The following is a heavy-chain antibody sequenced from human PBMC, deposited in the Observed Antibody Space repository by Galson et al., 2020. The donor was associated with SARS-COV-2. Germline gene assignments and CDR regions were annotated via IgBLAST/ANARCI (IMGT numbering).Heavy chain of an antibody. CDR2: IIPIFGTA. Sequence: SVKVSCRASGGTFSSYAISWVRQAPGQGLEWMGGIIPIFGTANYAQKFQGRVTITADESTSTAYMELSSLRSEDTAVYYCARIGSYDSSGYYPDYWGQGTLVTVSS. J-gene: IGHJ4*02. D-gene: IGHD3-22*01. CDR3: ARIGSYDSSGYYPDY. CDR1: GGTFSSYA. V-gene: IGHV1-69*13.